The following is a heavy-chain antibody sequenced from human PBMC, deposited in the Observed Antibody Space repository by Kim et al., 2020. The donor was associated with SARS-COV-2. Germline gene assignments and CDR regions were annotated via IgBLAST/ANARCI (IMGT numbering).Heavy chain of an antibody. V-gene: IGHV3-74*01. J-gene: IGHJ6*02. CDR2: INSDGSST. CDR1: GFTFSSYW. CDR3: ARDRGIVGLLVLSGRLDV. Sequence: GGSLRLSCAASGFTFSSYWMHWVRQAPGKGLVWVSRINSDGSSTSYADSVKGRFTISRDNAKNTLYLQMNSLRAEDTAVYYCARDRGIVGLLVLSGRLDVWGQGTTVTVSS. D-gene: IGHD1-26*01.